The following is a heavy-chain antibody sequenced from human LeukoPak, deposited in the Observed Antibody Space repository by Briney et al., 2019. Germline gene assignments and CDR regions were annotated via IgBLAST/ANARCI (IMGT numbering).Heavy chain of an antibody. Sequence: GGSLRLSCTASGFTFGDYAMSWLRQARGKGLEWGGFIRSKAYGRTTEYAASVKGRFTISRDDSKSIGYLQINSLKTEDTAVYYCTRVLELGGALNYFDYWGQGTLVTVSS. CDR1: GFTFGDYA. CDR3: TRVLELGGALNYFDY. D-gene: IGHD3-16*01. V-gene: IGHV3-49*03. J-gene: IGHJ4*02. CDR2: IRSKAYGRTT.